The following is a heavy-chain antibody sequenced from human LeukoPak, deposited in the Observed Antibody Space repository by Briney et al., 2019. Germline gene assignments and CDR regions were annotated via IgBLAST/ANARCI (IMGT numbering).Heavy chain of an antibody. CDR3: ARGEEKATITALDS. CDR2: ISSSSSYI. J-gene: IGHJ4*02. D-gene: IGHD5-24*01. Sequence: GGSLRLSCAASGFTFSNYDMHWVRQAPGKGLEWASAISSSSSYIYYADSIKGRFTISRDNAENSLYLQMNSLRAVDTAVYFCARGEEKATITALDSWGQGTLVTVSS. CDR1: GFTFSNYD. V-gene: IGHV3-21*01.